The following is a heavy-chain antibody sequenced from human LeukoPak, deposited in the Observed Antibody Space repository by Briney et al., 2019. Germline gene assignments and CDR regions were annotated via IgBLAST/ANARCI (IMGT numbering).Heavy chain of an antibody. CDR3: ARGEEKATITALDS. CDR2: ISSSSSYI. J-gene: IGHJ4*02. D-gene: IGHD5-24*01. Sequence: GGSLRLSCAASGFTFSNYDMHWVRQAPGKGLEWASAISSSSSYIYYADSIKGRFTISRDNAENSLYLQMNSLRAVDTAVYFCARGEEKATITALDSWGQGTLVTVSS. CDR1: GFTFSNYD. V-gene: IGHV3-21*01.